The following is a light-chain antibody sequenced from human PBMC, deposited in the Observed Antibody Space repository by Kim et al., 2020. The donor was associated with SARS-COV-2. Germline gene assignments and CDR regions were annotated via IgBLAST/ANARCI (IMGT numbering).Light chain of an antibody. Sequence: GSVGDRVTIACRASESIGTYLNWYQQKPGKAPKLLIYAASSLQSGVPSRFSGSGSGTDFTLTISSLQPEDFVTYYCQQSHTTPWLTFGGGTKLEI. CDR3: QQSHTTPWLT. CDR2: AAS. CDR1: ESIGTY. V-gene: IGKV1-39*01. J-gene: IGKJ4*01.